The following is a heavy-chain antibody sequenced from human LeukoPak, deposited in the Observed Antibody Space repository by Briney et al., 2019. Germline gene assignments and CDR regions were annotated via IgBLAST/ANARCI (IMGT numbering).Heavy chain of an antibody. CDR1: GFTFSSYE. Sequence: GGSLRLSCAASGFTFSSYEMNWVRQAPGKGLEWVSSISSSSSYIYYADSVKGRFTISRDNAKNSLYLQMNSLRAEDTAVYYCARGPVAVAAYNWFDPWGQGTLVTVSS. CDR2: ISSSSSYI. D-gene: IGHD6-19*01. CDR3: ARGPVAVAAYNWFDP. V-gene: IGHV3-21*01. J-gene: IGHJ5*02.